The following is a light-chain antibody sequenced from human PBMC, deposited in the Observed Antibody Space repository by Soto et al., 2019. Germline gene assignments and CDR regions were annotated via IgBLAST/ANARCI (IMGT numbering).Light chain of an antibody. CDR1: NIGPRR. V-gene: IGLV3-21*01. J-gene: IGLJ2*01. CDR3: QVWDRGHVV. CDR2: YDR. Sequence: SYELTQPPSESVAPGQTASITCGGDNIGPRRVHWYQHKPGQAPVVVIYYDRERPSGIPERFSGSESDNTATLTISRVEAGDEADYYCQVWDRGHVVFGGGTKLTVL.